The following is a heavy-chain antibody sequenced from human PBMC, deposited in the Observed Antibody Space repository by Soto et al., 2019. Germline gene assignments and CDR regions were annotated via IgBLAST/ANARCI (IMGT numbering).Heavy chain of an antibody. V-gene: IGHV5-51*01. CDR3: ARPFCTTPDCSMYFDY. CDR2: VYPRGSDT. D-gene: IGHD2-8*01. Sequence: PGESLKISCEASGYDFTRNWIGWVRQRPGKGLEWVGLVYPRGSDTRYSPSFRGHVSISADESVRTASLQWPSLKASDTAIYYCARPFCTTPDCSMYFDYWGQGTPVTVSS. CDR1: GYDFTRNW. J-gene: IGHJ4*02.